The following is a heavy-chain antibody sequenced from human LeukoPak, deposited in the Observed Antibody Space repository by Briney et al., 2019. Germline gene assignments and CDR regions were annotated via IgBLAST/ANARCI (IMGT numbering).Heavy chain of an antibody. CDR2: ISTYNGNT. Sequence: ASVKVSCKASGYTFTNYGISWVRQAPGQELEWMGWISTYNGNTKYAQKLQGRVTMTTDTSTSTAYMELRSLRSDDTAVYYCARGRSITIFGVVTYDAFDLWGQGTMVTVSS. CDR3: ARGRSITIFGVVTYDAFDL. D-gene: IGHD3-3*01. V-gene: IGHV1-18*01. J-gene: IGHJ3*01. CDR1: GYTFTNYG.